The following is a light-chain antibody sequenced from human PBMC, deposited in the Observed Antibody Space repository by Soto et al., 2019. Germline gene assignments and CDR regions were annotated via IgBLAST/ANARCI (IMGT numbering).Light chain of an antibody. CDR3: QQYNNWPGT. Sequence: EIVLTQSPGTLSVSPGERATLSCRASQSVSSKLAWYQQKPGQAPRLLFYGASTGATGIPARFSGSGSETEFTLSICSLQSEDFAVYYCQQYNNWPGTFGQGPKV. J-gene: IGKJ1*01. CDR1: QSVSSK. V-gene: IGKV3-15*01. CDR2: GAS.